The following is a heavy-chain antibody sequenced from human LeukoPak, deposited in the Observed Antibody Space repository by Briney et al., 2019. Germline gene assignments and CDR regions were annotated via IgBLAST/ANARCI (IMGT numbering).Heavy chain of an antibody. Sequence: SETLSLTCAVSGGSISSSNWWSWVRQPPGKGLEWIGEIYHSGSTNYNPSLKSRVTISVDKSKNQFSLKLSSVTAADTAVYYCARGLSGYSSSLGYWGQGTLVTVSS. J-gene: IGHJ4*02. CDR2: IYHSGST. CDR3: ARGLSGYSSSLGY. V-gene: IGHV4-4*02. CDR1: GGSISSSNW. D-gene: IGHD6-6*01.